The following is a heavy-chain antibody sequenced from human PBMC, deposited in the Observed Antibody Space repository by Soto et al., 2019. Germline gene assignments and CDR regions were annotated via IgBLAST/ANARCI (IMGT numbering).Heavy chain of an antibody. CDR1: GGSISSYY. Sequence: SETLSLTCTVSGGSISSYYWGWIRQPPGKGLEWIGYIYYSGSTNYNPSLKSRVTISVDTSKNQFSLKLSSVTAADTAVYYCASGIVGSDGYNLGWFDPWGQGTLVTVSS. CDR2: IYYSGST. J-gene: IGHJ5*02. V-gene: IGHV4-59*01. D-gene: IGHD5-12*01. CDR3: ASGIVGSDGYNLGWFDP.